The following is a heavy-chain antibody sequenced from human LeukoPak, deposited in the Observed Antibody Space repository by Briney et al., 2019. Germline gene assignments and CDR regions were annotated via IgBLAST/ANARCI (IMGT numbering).Heavy chain of an antibody. J-gene: IGHJ4*02. CDR1: GFTFSDYW. CDR3: AYSSSWRGFDY. CDR2: IKEDGSEK. D-gene: IGHD6-13*01. V-gene: IGHV3-7*05. Sequence: PGGSLRLSCIASGFTFSDYWMSWVRQAQGGGLEWVANIKEDGSEKYYVDSVKGRFTISRDNAKNTLYLQMNSLRAEDTAVYYCAYSSSWRGFDYWGQGTLVTVSS.